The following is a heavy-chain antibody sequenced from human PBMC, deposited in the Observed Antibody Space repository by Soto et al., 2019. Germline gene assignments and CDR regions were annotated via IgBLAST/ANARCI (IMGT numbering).Heavy chain of an antibody. Sequence: QVQLVQSGAEVKKPGASVKVSCKASGYTFTSYGISWVRQAPGQGLEWMGWISAYNGNTNYAQKLQGRVTMTTDTSTSTAYMELRSLRSDATAVYYCARDSVVLMVYAMSPFDYWGQGTLVTVSS. CDR1: GYTFTSYG. D-gene: IGHD2-8*01. J-gene: IGHJ4*02. CDR2: ISAYNGNT. V-gene: IGHV1-18*01. CDR3: ARDSVVLMVYAMSPFDY.